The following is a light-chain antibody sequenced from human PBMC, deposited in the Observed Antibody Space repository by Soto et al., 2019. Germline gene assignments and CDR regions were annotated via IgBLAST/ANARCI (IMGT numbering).Light chain of an antibody. CDR2: AAS. CDR3: QQYYSYPA. Sequence: DIQMTPSPSSPSASVGDRVTIPCRASQSISSWLAWYQQKPGKAPKLLIYAASTLQSGVPSRFSGSGSGTDFTLTISCLQSEDFATYYCQQYYSYPAFGGGTKVDIK. CDR1: QSISSW. V-gene: IGKV1D-16*01. J-gene: IGKJ4*01.